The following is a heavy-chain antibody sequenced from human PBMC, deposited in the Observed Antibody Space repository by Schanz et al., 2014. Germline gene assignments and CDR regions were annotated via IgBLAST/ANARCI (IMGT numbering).Heavy chain of an antibody. CDR2: ISGTGSTP. CDR3: AKGRTVWSGSDRKYYFDY. J-gene: IGHJ4*02. CDR1: GFTFSNYA. V-gene: IGHV3-23*04. D-gene: IGHD1-26*01. Sequence: EVQLVESGGDLVQPGGSLSLSCAASGFTFSNYAMSWVRQAPGKGLDWVSIISGTGSTPYYADSVKGRYTISGDNSKNTLYLQMNSLRAEDTAIYYCAKGRTVWSGSDRKYYFDYWGQGTLVTVSS.